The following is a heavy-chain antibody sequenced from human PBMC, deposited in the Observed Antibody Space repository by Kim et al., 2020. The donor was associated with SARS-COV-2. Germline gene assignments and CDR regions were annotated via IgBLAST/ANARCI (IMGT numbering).Heavy chain of an antibody. CDR2: ISSSGSTI. CDR3: ARDRPGLFVSPLLDY. J-gene: IGHJ4*02. Sequence: GGSLRLSCAASGFTFSSYEMNWVRQAPGKGLEWVSYISSSGSTIYYADSVKGRFTISRDNAKNSLYLQMNSLRAEETAVYYCARDRPGLFVSPLLDYWGQGTLVTVSS. CDR1: GFTFSSYE. D-gene: IGHD2-21*01. V-gene: IGHV3-48*03.